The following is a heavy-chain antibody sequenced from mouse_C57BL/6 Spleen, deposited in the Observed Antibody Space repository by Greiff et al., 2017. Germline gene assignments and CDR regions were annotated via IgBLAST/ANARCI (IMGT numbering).Heavy chain of an antibody. V-gene: IGHV5-16*01. J-gene: IGHJ2*01. CDR3: ARVRTYYGSLDY. CDR2: INYDGSST. Sequence: EVQLVESEGGLVQPGSSMKLSCTASGFTFSDYYMAWVRQVPEKGLEWVANINYDGSSTYYLDSLKSRFIISRDNAKNILYLQMSSLKSEDTATYYCARVRTYYGSLDYWGQGTTLTVSS. CDR1: GFTFSDYY. D-gene: IGHD1-1*01.